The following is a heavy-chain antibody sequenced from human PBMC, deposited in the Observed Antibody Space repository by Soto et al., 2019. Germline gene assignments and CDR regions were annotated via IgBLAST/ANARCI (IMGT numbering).Heavy chain of an antibody. CDR2: IGGDGGST. V-gene: IGHV3-23*01. CDR3: AKVGGFDP. J-gene: IGHJ5*02. D-gene: IGHD4-17*01. Sequence: PGGSLRLSCAASGFTFSRYAMSWVRQIPGKGLECVSAIGGDGGSTHYADSVKGRFTISRDNSKNTLYLQLNSLRVEDTAVYYYAKVGGFDPWGQGTLVTVSS. CDR1: GFTFSRYA.